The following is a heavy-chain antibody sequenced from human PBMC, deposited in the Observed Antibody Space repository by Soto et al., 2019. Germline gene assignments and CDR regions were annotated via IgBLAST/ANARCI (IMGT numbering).Heavy chain of an antibody. J-gene: IGHJ6*02. CDR1: GGSISSGPYS. CDR3: ARLGGYCSSTSCHGYYGMDV. V-gene: IGHV4-39*01. Sequence: SETLSLTCTVAGGSISSGPYSWGWIRQPPGEGLEWIGTFYYSESTHYNPSLESRVTISVDTSKNQFSLKVSSVTVADTAVYYCARLGGYCSSTSCHGYYGMDVWGQGTTVTVSS. D-gene: IGHD2-2*01. CDR2: FYYSEST.